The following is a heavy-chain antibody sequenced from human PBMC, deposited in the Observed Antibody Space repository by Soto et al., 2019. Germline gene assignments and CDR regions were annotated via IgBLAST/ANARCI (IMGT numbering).Heavy chain of an antibody. D-gene: IGHD6-19*01. Sequence: SVKVSCKASGFTFTSSAVQWVRQARGQRLEWIGWIVVGSGNTNYAQKFQERVTITRDMSTSTAYMELSSLRSEDTAVYYCAAPPSGYSSGWYRYNWFDPWGQGTLVTVSS. CDR1: GFTFTSSA. J-gene: IGHJ5*02. CDR2: IVVGSGNT. CDR3: AAPPSGYSSGWYRYNWFDP. V-gene: IGHV1-58*01.